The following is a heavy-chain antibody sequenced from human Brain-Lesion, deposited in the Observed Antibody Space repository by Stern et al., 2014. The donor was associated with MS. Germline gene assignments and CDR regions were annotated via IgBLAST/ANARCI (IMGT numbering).Heavy chain of an antibody. CDR3: ATYYYDSTGYNDF. D-gene: IGHD3-22*01. CDR1: GYTFTGYY. CDR2: INPKSGGT. J-gene: IGHJ4*02. V-gene: IGHV1-2*04. Sequence: VQLVESGAEVKKPGASVKGSCKASGYTFTGYYMHWVRQAPGQGLEWRGWINPKSGGTNYAQKFQCWVTMTRDTSINTAYMELSRLRSDDTAVYYCATYYYDSTGYNDFWGQGTLVTVSS.